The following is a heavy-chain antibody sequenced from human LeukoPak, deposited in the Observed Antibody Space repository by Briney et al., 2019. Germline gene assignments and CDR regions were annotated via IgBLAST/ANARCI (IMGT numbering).Heavy chain of an antibody. D-gene: IGHD3-3*01. J-gene: IGHJ5*02. Sequence: KASETLSPTCGVSGYSISSGYYWGWIRQPPGKGLEWIGSIYHSGSTYKNPSLKSRVTISLDTSKNQFSLKLSSVTAADTAVYYCARQLSEWLLYGNWFDPWGQGTLVTVSS. V-gene: IGHV4-38-2*01. CDR3: ARQLSEWLLYGNWFDP. CDR2: IYHSGST. CDR1: GYSISSGYY.